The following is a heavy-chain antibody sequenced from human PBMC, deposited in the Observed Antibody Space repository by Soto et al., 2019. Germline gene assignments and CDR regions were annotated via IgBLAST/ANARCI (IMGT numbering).Heavy chain of an antibody. D-gene: IGHD3-10*01. J-gene: IGHJ6*02. CDR2: INAGNGNT. CDR3: ARAGGYYGSGSYYLGRYYYYGMDV. Sequence: QVQLVQSGAEVKKPGASVKVSCKASGYTFTSYAMHWVRQAPGQRLEWMGWINAGNGNTKYSQKCQGRVTITRDTSASTDDMELSSVSSEGTAVYYCARAGGYYGSGSYYLGRYYYYGMDVWGQGTTVTVSS. CDR1: GYTFTSYA. V-gene: IGHV1-3*01.